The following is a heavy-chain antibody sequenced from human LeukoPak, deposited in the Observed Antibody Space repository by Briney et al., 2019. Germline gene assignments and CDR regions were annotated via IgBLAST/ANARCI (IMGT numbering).Heavy chain of an antibody. CDR2: IYHTGST. V-gene: IGHV4-59*01. Sequence: SETLSLTCTVFGGSISSYYWSWIRQPPGKGLEWIGYIYHTGSTNYDPSLKSRVTISVDTSKSQFSLNLTSVTTADTAVYYCARVSCSSTSCPRRDALDVWGQGTMVTVSS. J-gene: IGHJ3*01. CDR1: GGSISSYY. D-gene: IGHD2-2*01. CDR3: ARVSCSSTSCPRRDALDV.